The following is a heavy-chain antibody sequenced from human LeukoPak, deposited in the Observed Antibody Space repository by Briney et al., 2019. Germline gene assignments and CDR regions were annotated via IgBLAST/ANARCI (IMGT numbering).Heavy chain of an antibody. V-gene: IGHV4-59*01. CDR3: ARGGYTTGGYWYLDL. Sequence: SETLSLTCTVSGGSISTYYWSWIRQPPGKGLEWIGYIYYRGSTNYNPSLKSRVTILVDTSKNQFSLKLSSVTAADTAVYYCARGGYTTGGYWYLDLWGRGTLVTVSP. J-gene: IGHJ2*01. D-gene: IGHD4-17*01. CDR2: IYYRGST. CDR1: GGSISTYY.